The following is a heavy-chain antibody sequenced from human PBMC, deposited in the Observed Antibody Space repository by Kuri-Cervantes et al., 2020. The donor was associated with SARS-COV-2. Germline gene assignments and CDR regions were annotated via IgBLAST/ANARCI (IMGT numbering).Heavy chain of an antibody. CDR3: ARARVGVFDF. Sequence: GGSLRLSCAASGFTFNTCAMHWVRQAPGKGLEWVAMASSDGTNQSYADSVKGRFTIPRDNSKNTLHLQIISLRTEDTGVFYCARARVGVFDFWGQGALVTDSS. CDR1: GFTFNTCA. CDR2: ASSDGTNQ. V-gene: IGHV3-30*04. J-gene: IGHJ4*02. D-gene: IGHD2-21*01.